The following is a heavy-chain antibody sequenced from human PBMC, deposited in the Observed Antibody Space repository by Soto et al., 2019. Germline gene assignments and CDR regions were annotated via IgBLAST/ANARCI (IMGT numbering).Heavy chain of an antibody. D-gene: IGHD3-22*01. J-gene: IGHJ6*02. V-gene: IGHV4-34*01. CDR3: ASGRVVNYYYYGMDV. CDR2: INHSGST. Sequence: QVQLQQWGAGLLKPSETLSLTCAVYGGSFSGYYWSWIRQPPGKGLEWIGEINHSGSTNYNPSLQSRVTISVDTSKNQFSLKLRSVTAADTAVYYCASGRVVNYYYYGMDVWGQGTTVTVSS. CDR1: GGSFSGYY.